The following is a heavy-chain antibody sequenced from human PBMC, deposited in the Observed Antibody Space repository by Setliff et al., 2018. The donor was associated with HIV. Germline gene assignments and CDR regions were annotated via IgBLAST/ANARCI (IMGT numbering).Heavy chain of an antibody. Sequence: GGSLRLSCAASGFSFSSYAMHWVRQTPGKGLEWVAIIFHDGSNKYYADSVKGRFTISRDNSKNTLYLQMNSLGAEDTAVYYCADPPSGYWGQGTLVTVSS. J-gene: IGHJ4*02. D-gene: IGHD3-10*01. CDR1: GFSFSSYA. V-gene: IGHV3-33*01. CDR3: ADPPSGY. CDR2: IFHDGSNK.